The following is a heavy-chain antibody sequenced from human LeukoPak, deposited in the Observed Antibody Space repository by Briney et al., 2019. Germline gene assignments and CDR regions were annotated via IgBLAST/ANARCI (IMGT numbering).Heavy chain of an antibody. CDR3: ARALERYYFDS. J-gene: IGHJ4*02. V-gene: IGHV6-1*01. CDR2: TYYISQWFH. CDR1: GDSVSTNSGG. Sequence: SQTLSLTCAISGDSVSTNSGGWNWLRQSPSRGLEWLGRTYYISQWFHDYAVSVKGRIIIRSDPSNNQFSLHLNSVPPDDTAVYYCARALERYYFDSWGQGPLVPVSS. D-gene: IGHD1-1*01.